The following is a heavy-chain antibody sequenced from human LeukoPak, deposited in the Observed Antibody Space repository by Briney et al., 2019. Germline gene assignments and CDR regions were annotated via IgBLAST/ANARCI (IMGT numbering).Heavy chain of an antibody. CDR2: IIPIFGTA. CDR3: ARDGTPLYNWFDP. CDR1: GGTFSSYA. V-gene: IGHV1-69*01. J-gene: IGHJ5*02. Sequence: HRASVKVSCKASGGTFSSYAISWVRQAPGQGLEWMGGIIPIFGTANYAQKFQGRVTITADESTSTAYMELSSLRSEDTAVYYCARDGTPLYNWFDPWGQGTLVTVSS. D-gene: IGHD1-1*01.